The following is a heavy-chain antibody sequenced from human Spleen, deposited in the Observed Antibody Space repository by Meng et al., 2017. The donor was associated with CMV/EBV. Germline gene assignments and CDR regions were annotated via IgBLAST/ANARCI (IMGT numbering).Heavy chain of an antibody. J-gene: IGHJ6*02. CDR1: GFTFDDYA. D-gene: IGHD3-10*01. Sequence: GGSLRLSCAASGFTFDDYAMHWVRQAPGKGLEWVSGISWNSGSIGYADSVKGRFTISRENAKNSLYLQMNSLRAGDTAVYYCARGASWFGEDHYSMDVWGQGTTVTVSS. V-gene: IGHV3-9*01. CDR3: ARGASWFGEDHYSMDV. CDR2: ISWNSGSI.